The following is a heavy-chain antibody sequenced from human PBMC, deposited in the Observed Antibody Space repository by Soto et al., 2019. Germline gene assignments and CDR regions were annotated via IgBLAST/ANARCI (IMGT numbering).Heavy chain of an antibody. CDR1: GFTFSSYW. CDR2: IKNDGSSK. J-gene: IGHJ4*02. CDR3: ATKIVAATSDY. Sequence: GSLRLSCAASGFTFSSYWMHWVRQAPGKGLVWVALIKNDGSSKNYADSVKGRFTISRDNSKNTLYLQMNSLRTEDTAVYYCATKIVAATSDYWGQGTLVTVSS. D-gene: IGHD2-15*01. V-gene: IGHV3-74*01.